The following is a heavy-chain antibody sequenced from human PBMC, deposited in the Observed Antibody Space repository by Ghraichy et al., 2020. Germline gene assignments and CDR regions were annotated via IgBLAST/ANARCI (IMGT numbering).Heavy chain of an antibody. Sequence: SETLSLTCTVSGASVSSHYWNWLRQTPEKGLEWIGQMSNSGRTKYNASLKGRVTISEDTSKNHVYLKVTSVTAADTAVYYCARELTTSYSTMDVWGQGTTVTVSS. CDR1: GASVSSHY. V-gene: IGHV4-59*02. D-gene: IGHD1-1*01. CDR3: ARELTTSYSTMDV. J-gene: IGHJ6*02. CDR2: MSNSGRT.